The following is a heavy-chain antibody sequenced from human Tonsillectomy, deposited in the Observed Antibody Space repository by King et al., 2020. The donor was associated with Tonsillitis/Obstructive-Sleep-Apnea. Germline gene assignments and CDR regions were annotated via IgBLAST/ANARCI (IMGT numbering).Heavy chain of an antibody. CDR1: GFTFSSYA. CDR2: ISGRGGST. V-gene: IGHV3-23*04. D-gene: IGHD3-10*01. J-gene: IGHJ6*03. CDR3: AKHKQGEYYYYYMDV. Sequence: VQLVESGGGLVQPGGSLRLSCAASGFTFSSYAMSWVRQPPGEGLEWVSAISGRGGSTNYADSVKGRFTISRDNSKNKLFLQMNSLRAEDTAVYYCAKHKQGEYYYYYMDVWGKGTTVTVSS.